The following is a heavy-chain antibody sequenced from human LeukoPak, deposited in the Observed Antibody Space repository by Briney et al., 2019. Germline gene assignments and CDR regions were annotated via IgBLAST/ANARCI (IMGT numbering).Heavy chain of an antibody. CDR2: IWYDGSNK. D-gene: IGHD6-13*01. V-gene: IGHV3-33*01. Sequence: GGSLRLSCAASGFTFSSYGMHWVRQAPGKGLEWVAVIWYDGSNKYYADSVKGRFTISRDNSKNTLYLQMNSQRAEDTAVYYCARDRGSSWSYYYYGMDVWGQGTTVTVSS. CDR1: GFTFSSYG. J-gene: IGHJ6*02. CDR3: ARDRGSSWSYYYYGMDV.